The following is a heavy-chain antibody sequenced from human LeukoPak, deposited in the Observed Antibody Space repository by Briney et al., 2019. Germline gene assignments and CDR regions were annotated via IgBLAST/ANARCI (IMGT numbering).Heavy chain of an antibody. V-gene: IGHV1-18*01. J-gene: IGHJ4*02. Sequence: ASVKVSCKASGYTFTSYGISWVRQAPGQGLEWMGWISAKNGNTKYAQKVQGRVTMTTDTSTTTAYMELRNLRSDDTAVYYCARDTEWEKNPDYFDYWGQGTLVTVSS. D-gene: IGHD1-26*01. CDR2: ISAKNGNT. CDR1: GYTFTSYG. CDR3: ARDTEWEKNPDYFDY.